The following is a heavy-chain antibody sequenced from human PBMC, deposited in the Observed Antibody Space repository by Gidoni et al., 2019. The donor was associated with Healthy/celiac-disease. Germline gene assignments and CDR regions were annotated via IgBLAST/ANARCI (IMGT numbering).Heavy chain of an antibody. CDR3: ARDRGYCSSTSCPSYGMDV. D-gene: IGHD2-2*01. CDR1: GFTFSSYA. V-gene: IGHV3-48*03. CDR2: ISSSGSTI. Sequence: EVQLVESGGGLVQPGGSLRLSCAASGFTFSSYAMNWVRQAPGKGLEWVSYISSSGSTIYYADSVKGRFTISRDNAKNSLYLQMNSLRAEDTAVYYCARDRGYCSSTSCPSYGMDVWGQGTTVTVSS. J-gene: IGHJ6*02.